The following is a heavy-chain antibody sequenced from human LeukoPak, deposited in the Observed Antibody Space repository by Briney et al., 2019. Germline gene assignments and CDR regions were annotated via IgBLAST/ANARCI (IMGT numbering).Heavy chain of an antibody. Sequence: SETLSLTCTVSGGSISSSSYYWGWIRQPPGKGLEWIANIYYSGSTYFNPSLKSRVTISIDTSKNQFSPKLSSVTAADTAVYYCARAGIPFNWFDPWGQGTLVTVSS. CDR3: ARAGIPFNWFDP. J-gene: IGHJ5*02. CDR1: GGSISSSSYY. V-gene: IGHV4-39*07. CDR2: IYYSGST. D-gene: IGHD6-13*01.